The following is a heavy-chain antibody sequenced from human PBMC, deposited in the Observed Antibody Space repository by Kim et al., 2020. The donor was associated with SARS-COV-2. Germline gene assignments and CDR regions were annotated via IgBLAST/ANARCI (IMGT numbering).Heavy chain of an antibody. J-gene: IGHJ3*02. CDR2: INPSGGST. D-gene: IGHD3-22*01. Sequence: ASVKVSCKASGYTFTSYYMHWVRQAPGQGLEWMGIINPSGGSTSYAQKFQGRVTMTRDTSTSTVYMELSSLRSEDTAVYYCARGPMIVVVITTSRGVHAFDIWGQGTMVTVSS. V-gene: IGHV1-46*01. CDR3: ARGPMIVVVITTSRGVHAFDI. CDR1: GYTFTSYY.